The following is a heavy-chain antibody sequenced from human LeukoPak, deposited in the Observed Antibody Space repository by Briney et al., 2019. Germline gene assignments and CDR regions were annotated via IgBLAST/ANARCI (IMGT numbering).Heavy chain of an antibody. CDR1: GYSFSNGW. CDR3: TRRVCNGGSCYFY. V-gene: IGHV5-51*03. Sequence: GEPLQSSSKGSGYSFSNGWIGWVRQMPGTGLKGMGIIYPGVPDTRYSPSFQGQLTSSADKSISTAYLQWSSLGASEPAVYYSTRRVCNGGSCYFYWGQGTLVTVSS. D-gene: IGHD2-15*01. J-gene: IGHJ4*02. CDR2: IYPGVPDT.